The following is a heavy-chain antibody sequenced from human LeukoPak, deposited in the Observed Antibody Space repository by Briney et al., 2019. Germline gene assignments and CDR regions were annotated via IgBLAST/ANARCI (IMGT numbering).Heavy chain of an antibody. CDR2: ISWNSGSI. V-gene: IGHV3-9*01. J-gene: IGHJ4*02. CDR1: GFTFDDYA. Sequence: GGSLRLSCAASGFTFDDYAMHWVRQAPGKGLEWVSGISWNSGSIGYADSVKGRFTISRDNAKNSLYLQMNSLRAEDTALYYCAKDLSAAGRRIFGYWGQGTLVTVSS. D-gene: IGHD6-13*01. CDR3: AKDLSAAGRRIFGY.